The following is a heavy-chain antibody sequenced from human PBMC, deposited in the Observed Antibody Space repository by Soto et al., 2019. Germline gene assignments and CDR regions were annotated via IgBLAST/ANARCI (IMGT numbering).Heavy chain of an antibody. J-gene: IGHJ1*01. Sequence: QVQLVESGGGVVQPGTSLRVSCVGSGFTFRSYVIHWVRQAPGKGLEWVALTSYDGSDKYYDDSVRGRFTISRDNSRNTVDLQMNTLSLEDTALYYCARWGTTGGLTVWGQGTLVSVSS. CDR1: GFTFRSYV. D-gene: IGHD3-16*01. CDR2: TSYDGSDK. CDR3: ARWGTTGGLTV. V-gene: IGHV3-30*19.